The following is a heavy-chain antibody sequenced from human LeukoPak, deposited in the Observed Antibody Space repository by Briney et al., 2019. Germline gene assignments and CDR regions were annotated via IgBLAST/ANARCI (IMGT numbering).Heavy chain of an antibody. J-gene: IGHJ4*02. Sequence: SETLSLTCAVYGGSFSGHYWSWIRQPPGKGLEWIGEINHSGSTNYNPSLKSRVTISVDTSKNQFSLKLSSVTAADTAVYYCARGDYGEDYWGQGTLVTVSS. CDR2: INHSGST. CDR3: ARGDYGEDY. CDR1: GGSFSGHY. D-gene: IGHD4-17*01. V-gene: IGHV4-34*01.